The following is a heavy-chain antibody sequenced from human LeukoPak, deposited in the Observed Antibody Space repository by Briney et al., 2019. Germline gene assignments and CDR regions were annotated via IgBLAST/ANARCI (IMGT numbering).Heavy chain of an antibody. Sequence: GGSLRLSCAASGFTFSNFYMSWVRRAPGKGLEWVANIKQDGSERFYGDSVTGRFTISRDNAKNSVYLQMNSLRAEDTAEYYCAKGDAAGDYWGQGTLVTVSS. V-gene: IGHV3-7*03. CDR3: AKGDAAGDY. D-gene: IGHD6-25*01. CDR1: GFTFSNFY. J-gene: IGHJ4*02. CDR2: IKQDGSER.